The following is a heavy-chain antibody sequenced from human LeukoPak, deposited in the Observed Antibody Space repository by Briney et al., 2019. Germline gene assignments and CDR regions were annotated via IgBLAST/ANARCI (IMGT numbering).Heavy chain of an antibody. J-gene: IGHJ5*01. CDR1: GFTFSSYW. CDR2: ISWNSGSI. V-gene: IGHV3-9*01. Sequence: SGGSLRLSCAASGFTFSSYWMHWVRQAPGKGLEWVSGISWNSGSIGYADSVKGRFTISRDNAKNSLYLQMNSLRAEDTALYYCAKDRGYSGRTHFDSWGQGTLVTVSS. D-gene: IGHD5-18*01. CDR3: AKDRGYSGRTHFDS.